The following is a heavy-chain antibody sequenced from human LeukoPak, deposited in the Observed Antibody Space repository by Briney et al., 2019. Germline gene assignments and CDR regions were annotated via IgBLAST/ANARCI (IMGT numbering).Heavy chain of an antibody. D-gene: IGHD6-13*01. V-gene: IGHV3-43D*03. J-gene: IGHJ4*02. Sequence: GGSLRLSCAASGFTFDDFALHWVRQAPGKGLEWVSLINSAGDVTYYADSVQGRFSVSRDNIKKSMYLQMNSLRTEDTALYYCVKDMWRSNIWRFDSWGQGTLVTVSS. CDR3: VKDMWRSNIWRFDS. CDR2: INSAGDVT. CDR1: GFTFDDFA.